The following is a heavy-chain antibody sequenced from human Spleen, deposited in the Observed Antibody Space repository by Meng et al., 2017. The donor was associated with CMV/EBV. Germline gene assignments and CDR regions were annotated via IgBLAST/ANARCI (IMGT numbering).Heavy chain of an antibody. CDR3: ARGLYTLDH. CDR1: GFTFSSYA. V-gene: IGHV3-23*01. D-gene: IGHD3-16*01. J-gene: IGHJ4*02. CDR2: ISGSGGGT. Sequence: GESLKISCAASGFTFSSYAMHWVRQAPGKGLEWVSAISGSGGGTYYADSVKGRFTISRDNNNNTLFLQMNSLRVGDAAVYYCARGLYTLDHWGQGTLVTVSS.